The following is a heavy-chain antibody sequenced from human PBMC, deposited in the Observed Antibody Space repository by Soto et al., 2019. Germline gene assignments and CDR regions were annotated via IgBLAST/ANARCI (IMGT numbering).Heavy chain of an antibody. J-gene: IGHJ4*02. Sequence: KTAETLSLTCTVSGGYLSRGGYYWSWLRQHPGKGLEWIGYIYYSGSTYYNPSLKSRVTISVDTSKNQFSLKLSSVTAADTAVYYCARGRRGSYRFDYWGQGTLVTVSS. CDR3: ARGRRGSYRFDY. CDR2: IYYSGST. CDR1: GGYLSRGGYY. V-gene: IGHV4-31*03. D-gene: IGHD3-16*02.